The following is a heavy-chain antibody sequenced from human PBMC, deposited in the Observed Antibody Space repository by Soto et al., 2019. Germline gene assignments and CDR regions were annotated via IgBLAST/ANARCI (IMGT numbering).Heavy chain of an antibody. CDR3: ARHLGLGAMDV. D-gene: IGHD6-19*01. J-gene: IGHJ6*02. CDR2: ISSASSTV. Sequence: PGGSLRLSCAASGFTFSGYNMNWVRQAPGKGLEWVSYISSASSTVYYAGSVKGRFTISRDNAKNSLYLQVSSLKDEDTAVYFCARHLGLGAMDVWGQGTTVTVSS. V-gene: IGHV3-48*02. CDR1: GFTFSGYN.